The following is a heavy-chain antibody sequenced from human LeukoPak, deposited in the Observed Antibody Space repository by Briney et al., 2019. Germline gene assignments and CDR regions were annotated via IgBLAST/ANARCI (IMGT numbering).Heavy chain of an antibody. J-gene: IGHJ6*03. CDR3: ARVLQNYYHMDV. CDR1: GVSINSHY. Sequence: PSETLSLTCTVSGVSINSHYWSWIRQPPGKGLERIGFIYDSGGANYKSSLKSRVTMTVDTSKNQFSLKLNSVTAADTAVYYCARVLQNYYHMDVWGKGTTVTVSS. D-gene: IGHD3-3*01. CDR2: IYDSGGA. V-gene: IGHV4-59*11.